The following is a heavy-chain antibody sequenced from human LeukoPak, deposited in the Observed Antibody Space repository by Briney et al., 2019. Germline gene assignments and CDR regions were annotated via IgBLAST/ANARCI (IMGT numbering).Heavy chain of an antibody. V-gene: IGHV3-21*01. CDR3: AREGRGLRGYSYGSADY. J-gene: IGHJ4*02. CDR1: GFTFSSYS. D-gene: IGHD5-18*01. Sequence: PGGSLRLSCAASGFTFSSYSMNWVRQAPGKGLEWVSSISSSSSYIYYADSVKGRFTISRDNAKNSLYLQMNSLRAEDTAVYYCAREGRGLRGYSYGSADYWGQGTLVTVSS. CDR2: ISSSSSYI.